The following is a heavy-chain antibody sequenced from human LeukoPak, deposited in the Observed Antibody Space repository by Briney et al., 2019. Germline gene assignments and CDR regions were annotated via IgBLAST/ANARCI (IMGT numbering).Heavy chain of an antibody. CDR2: ISSSSSYT. V-gene: IGHV3-21*01. D-gene: IGHD4-17*01. CDR3: ARALHLYGDYGGDYYYGMDV. CDR1: GFTFSSYS. J-gene: IGHJ6*02. Sequence: GGSLRLSCAASGFTFSSYSMNWVRQAPGKGLEWVSSISSSSSYTYYADSVKGRFTISRDNAKNSLYLQMNSLRAEDTAVYYCARALHLYGDYGGDYYYGMDVWGQGTTVTVSS.